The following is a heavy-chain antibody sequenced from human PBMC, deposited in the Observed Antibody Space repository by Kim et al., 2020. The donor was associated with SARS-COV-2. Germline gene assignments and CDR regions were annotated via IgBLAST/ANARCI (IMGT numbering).Heavy chain of an antibody. CDR2: INGGGVT. Sequence: GGSLRLSCVASGFTFSSYWMHWVRQAPGKGLVWVSRINGGGVTTYADSVKGRFTISRDNAKNTLYLQMNSLRAEDTAVYYCAREPDLRGYSFAESWGQGT. CDR3: AREPDLRGYSFAES. J-gene: IGHJ5*02. V-gene: IGHV3-74*03. CDR1: GFTFSSYW. D-gene: IGHD5-18*01.